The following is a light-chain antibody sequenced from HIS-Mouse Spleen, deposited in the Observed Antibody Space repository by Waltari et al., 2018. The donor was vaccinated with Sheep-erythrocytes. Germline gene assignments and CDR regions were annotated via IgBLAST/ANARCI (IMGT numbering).Light chain of an antibody. Sequence: SYVLTQPPSVSVAPGKTARITCGGKNIGSKSVHWYQQKPGPAPVLVVYDDSARPSGIPERFSGSNSGNTATLTISRVEAGDEADYYCQVWKVFGGGTKLTVL. CDR3: QVWKV. CDR1: NIGSKS. CDR2: DDS. J-gene: IGLJ2*01. V-gene: IGLV3-21*03.